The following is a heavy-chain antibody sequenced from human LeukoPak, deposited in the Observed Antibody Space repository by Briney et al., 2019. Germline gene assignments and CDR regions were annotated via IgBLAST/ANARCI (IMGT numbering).Heavy chain of an antibody. D-gene: IGHD4-17*01. J-gene: IGHJ4*02. CDR1: GFTFSSYE. Sequence: GGSLRLSCAASGFTFSSYEMNWVRQAPGKGLEWVSYISSSGSTIYCADSVKGRFTISRDNAKNSLYLQMNSLRAEDTAVYYCARDSSGTVTTEYWGQGTLVTVSS. CDR3: ARDSSGTVTTEY. V-gene: IGHV3-48*03. CDR2: ISSSGSTI.